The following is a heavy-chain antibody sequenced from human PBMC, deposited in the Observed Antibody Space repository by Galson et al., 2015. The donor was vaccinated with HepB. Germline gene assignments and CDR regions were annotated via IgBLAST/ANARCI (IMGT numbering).Heavy chain of an antibody. CDR1: GYTLTSFP. D-gene: IGHD3-9*01. CDR2: IDTPTGNP. Sequence: SVKVSCKASGYTLTSFPINWVRQAPGQGIEWMGWIDTPTGNPTYAQGFAGRFVFSLDTSVSTAYLHISRLRAEDTAVYYCARHAPILTGYYGGFDYWGQETLVPVSS. V-gene: IGHV7-4-1*02. CDR3: ARHAPILTGYYGGFDY. J-gene: IGHJ4*02.